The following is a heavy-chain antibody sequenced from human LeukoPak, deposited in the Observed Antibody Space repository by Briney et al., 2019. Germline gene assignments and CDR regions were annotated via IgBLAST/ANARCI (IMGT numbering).Heavy chain of an antibody. J-gene: IGHJ4*02. CDR1: GGSFSGYY. V-gene: IGHV4-34*01. CDR2: INHSGST. D-gene: IGHD3-16*02. Sequence: SETLSLTCAVYGGSFSGYYWSWIRQPPGKGLEWIGEINHSGSTNYNPSLKSRVTISVDTSKNQFSLKLSPVTAADTAVYYCARGRYYDYVWGSYRHKTYFDYWGQGTLVTVSS. CDR3: ARGRYYDYVWGSYRHKTYFDY.